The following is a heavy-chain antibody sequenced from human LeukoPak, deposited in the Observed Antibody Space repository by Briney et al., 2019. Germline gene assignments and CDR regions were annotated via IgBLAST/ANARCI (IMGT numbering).Heavy chain of an antibody. CDR1: GGSIGSYY. Sequence: SETLSLTCTVSGGSIGSYYWSWIRQPAGKGLEWIGRIYRSGSTNYNPSLTSRVTMSVDTSKNQFSLKLRSVTAADTAVYYCARGSEGYSYGLYVFDFWGQGTLVTVSS. V-gene: IGHV4-4*07. D-gene: IGHD5-18*01. CDR2: IYRSGST. J-gene: IGHJ4*02. CDR3: ARGSEGYSYGLYVFDF.